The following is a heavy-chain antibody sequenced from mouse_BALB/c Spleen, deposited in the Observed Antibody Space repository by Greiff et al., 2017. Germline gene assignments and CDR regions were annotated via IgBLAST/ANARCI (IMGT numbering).Heavy chain of an antibody. V-gene: IGHV1-80*01. Sequence: QVQLQQSGAELVRPGSSVKISCKASGYAFSSYWMNWVKQRPGQGLEWIGQIYPGDGDTNYNGKFKGKATLTADKSSSTAYMQLSSLTSEDSAVYFCARRDYYGSRYYAMDYWGQGTSVTVSS. J-gene: IGHJ4*01. CDR2: IYPGDGDT. D-gene: IGHD1-1*01. CDR3: ARRDYYGSRYYAMDY. CDR1: GYAFSSYW.